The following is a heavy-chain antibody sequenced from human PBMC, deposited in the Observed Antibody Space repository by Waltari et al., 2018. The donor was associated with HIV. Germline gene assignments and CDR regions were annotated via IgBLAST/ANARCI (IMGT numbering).Heavy chain of an antibody. V-gene: IGHV3-74*01. D-gene: IGHD6-13*01. CDR1: GFTFINYW. J-gene: IGHJ4*02. CDR3: ARDLYSRNGDDY. Sequence: EVQLVASGGGLVQPGGSLSLSCAATGFTFINYWLPWVGQAPGKGLVWVSRINRDGSSTNYAGSVKGRFTVSRDNAKNTLYLQMNSLRAEDTAVYYCARDLYSRNGDDYWGQGTLVTVSS. CDR2: INRDGSST.